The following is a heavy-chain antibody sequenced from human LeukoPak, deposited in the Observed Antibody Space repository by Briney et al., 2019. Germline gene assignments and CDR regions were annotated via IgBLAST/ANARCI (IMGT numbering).Heavy chain of an antibody. CDR3: ARHRGTSDAFDI. J-gene: IGHJ3*02. CDR2: INPNSGGT. V-gene: IGHV1-2*02. D-gene: IGHD1-1*01. Sequence: ASVKVSCKASGYTFSDYYIHWVRQAPGQGLEWMGWINPNSGGTKYAQKFQGRVTLTRDTSMNTAYMELSRLRSDDTAVYYCARHRGTSDAFDIWGQGTMVTVSS. CDR1: GYTFSDYY.